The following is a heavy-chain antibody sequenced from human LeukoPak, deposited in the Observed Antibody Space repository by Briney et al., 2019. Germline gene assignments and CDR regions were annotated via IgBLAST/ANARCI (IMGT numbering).Heavy chain of an antibody. Sequence: GGSLRLSCAASGFTFSSYEMNWVRQAPGKGLEWVSYISSSGSTIYYADSVKGRFTISRDNAKNSLYLQMNSLRAEDTAVYYCASSGSGFGEYHRFDYWGQGTLVTVSS. CDR2: ISSSGSTI. D-gene: IGHD3-10*01. V-gene: IGHV3-48*03. CDR1: GFTFSSYE. CDR3: ASSGSGFGEYHRFDY. J-gene: IGHJ4*02.